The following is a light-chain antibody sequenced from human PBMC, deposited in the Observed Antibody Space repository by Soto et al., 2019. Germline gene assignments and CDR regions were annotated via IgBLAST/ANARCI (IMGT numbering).Light chain of an antibody. CDR1: QSVSSSY. CDR2: AAS. V-gene: IGKV3-20*01. Sequence: EILFTQSPGTLSLSPGERATLSCRASQSVSSSYLAWHQQKPGQAPRLLISAASSRATGIPDRFSGSWSGTDFTLTISRLEPEDFAVYYYQQYGSSRTFGQGTQVDIK. CDR3: QQYGSSRT. J-gene: IGKJ1*01.